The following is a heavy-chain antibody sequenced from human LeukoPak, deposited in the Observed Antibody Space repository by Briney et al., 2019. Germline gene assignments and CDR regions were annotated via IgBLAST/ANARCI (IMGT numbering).Heavy chain of an antibody. D-gene: IGHD2-2*02. CDR2: INLSGGST. CDR3: ARRWVCSSTSCYRIPYFDY. CDR1: GYTFTSYY. V-gene: IGHV1-46*01. Sequence: GASVKVSCKASGYTFTSYYMHWVRQAPGQGPEWMGIINLSGGSTSYAQKFQGRVTMTRDTSTSTVYMELNSLRSEDTAVYYCARRWVCSSTSCYRIPYFDYWGQGTLVTVSS. J-gene: IGHJ4*02.